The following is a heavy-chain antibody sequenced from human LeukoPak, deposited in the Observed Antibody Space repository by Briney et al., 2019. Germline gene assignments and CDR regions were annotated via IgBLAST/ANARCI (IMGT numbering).Heavy chain of an antibody. J-gene: IGHJ4*02. D-gene: IGHD6-19*01. CDR2: ISTSGGTT. Sequence: QTGGSLRLSCAASGFTFSSCAMSWVRQAPGKGLEWVSIISTSGGTTHYADSVKGRFTISRDNSKNTVYLQVNSLRAEDTAVYYCAKEGGNSGWYDFDSWGQGTLVTVSS. V-gene: IGHV3-23*01. CDR3: AKEGGNSGWYDFDS. CDR1: GFTFSSCA.